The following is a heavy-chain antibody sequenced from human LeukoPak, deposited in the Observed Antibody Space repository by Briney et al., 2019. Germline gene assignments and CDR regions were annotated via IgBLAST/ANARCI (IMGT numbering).Heavy chain of an antibody. CDR1: GGSVSGYY. CDR3: TKIANGGLSDY. V-gene: IGHV4-59*02. J-gene: IGHJ4*02. D-gene: IGHD2-8*01. Sequence: SETLSLTCTVSGGSVSGYYWAWIRQPPGKVLEWIGYIHYSGNTNYNPSLKSRVTMSVDTSKNQFSLILTSVTAADTAVYYCTKIANGGLSDYWGQGTLVTVSS. CDR2: IHYSGNT.